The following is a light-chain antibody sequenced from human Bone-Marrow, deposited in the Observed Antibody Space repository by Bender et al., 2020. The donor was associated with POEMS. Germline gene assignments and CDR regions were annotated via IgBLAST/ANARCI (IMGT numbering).Light chain of an antibody. CDR2: INN. Sequence: QSVLNQPPSASGTPGQRVTISCSGSSSNIGTNPVNWYQQLPGTAPKLLIYINNQRPSGVPDLFSGSKSGTSASLAISGLQSEDEADYYCAAWEDSLNGWVFGGGTKLTVL. CDR3: AAWEDSLNGWV. V-gene: IGLV1-44*01. J-gene: IGLJ3*02. CDR1: SSNIGTNP.